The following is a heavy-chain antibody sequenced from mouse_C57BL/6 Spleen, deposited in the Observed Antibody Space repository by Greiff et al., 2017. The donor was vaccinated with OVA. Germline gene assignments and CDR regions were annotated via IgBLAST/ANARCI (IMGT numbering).Heavy chain of an antibody. CDR1: GYTFTDYN. D-gene: IGHD2-1*01. Sequence: VHVKQSGPELVKPGASVKMSCKASGYTFTDYNMHWVKQSHGKSLEWIGYINPNNGGTSYNQKFKGKATLTVNKSSSTAYMELRSLTSEDSAVYYCARSYGTFDYWGQGTTLTVSS. CDR2: INPNNGGT. V-gene: IGHV1-22*01. J-gene: IGHJ2*01. CDR3: ARSYGTFDY.